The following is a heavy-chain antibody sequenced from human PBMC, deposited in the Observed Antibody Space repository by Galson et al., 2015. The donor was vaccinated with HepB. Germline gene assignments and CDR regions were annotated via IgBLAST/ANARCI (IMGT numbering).Heavy chain of an antibody. J-gene: IGHJ4*02. CDR1: GYTFTSYD. D-gene: IGHD2-21*01. Sequence: SVKVSCKASGYTFTSYDISWVRQAPGQGLEWMGWMNPNSGNTGYAQKFQGRVTMTRTSSTGTAYMELSSLRPEDTAVYYCAKVRRDCGGDCYSANFDGFFDYWGQGTLVTVSS. CDR3: AKVRRDCGGDCYSANFDGFFDY. V-gene: IGHV1-8*01. CDR2: MNPNSGNT.